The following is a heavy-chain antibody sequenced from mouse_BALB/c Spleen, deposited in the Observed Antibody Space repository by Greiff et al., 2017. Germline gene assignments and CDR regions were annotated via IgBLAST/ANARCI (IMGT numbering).Heavy chain of an antibody. V-gene: IGHV7-3*02. D-gene: IGHD2-1*01. J-gene: IGHJ4*01. CDR2: IRNKANGYTT. Sequence: EVHLVESGGGLVQPGGSLRLSCATSGFTFTDYYMSWVRQPPGKALEWLGFIRNKANGYTTEYSASVKGRFTISRDNSQSILYLQMNTLRAEDSATYYCARDRGYYGNYVYYYAMDYWGQGTSVTVSS. CDR3: ARDRGYYGNYVYYYAMDY. CDR1: GFTFTDYY.